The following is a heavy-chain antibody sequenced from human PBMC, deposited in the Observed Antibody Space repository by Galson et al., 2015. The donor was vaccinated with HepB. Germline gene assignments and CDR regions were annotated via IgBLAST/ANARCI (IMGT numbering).Heavy chain of an antibody. Sequence: SVKVSCKASGGTFSSYAISWVRQAPGQGLEWMGGIIPIFGTANYAQKFQGRVTITADESTSTACMELSSLRSEDTAVYYCASWGYCSSTSCRGVDYYYYGMDVWGQGTTVTVSS. CDR3: ASWGYCSSTSCRGVDYYYYGMDV. CDR2: IIPIFGTA. CDR1: GGTFSSYA. V-gene: IGHV1-69*13. D-gene: IGHD2-2*01. J-gene: IGHJ6*02.